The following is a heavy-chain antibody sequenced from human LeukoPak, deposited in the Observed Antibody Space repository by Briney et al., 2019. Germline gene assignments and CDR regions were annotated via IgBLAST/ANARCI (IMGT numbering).Heavy chain of an antibody. Sequence: ASVKVSCKASGYTFTSYGISWVRQAPGQGLEWMGWISAYNGNTNYAQKLQGRVTMTTDTSTSTAYMELRSLRSDDTAVYYCASTNRTLRYFDRWPSGDSWGQGTLVTVS. V-gene: IGHV1-18*01. CDR1: GYTFTSYG. CDR2: ISAYNGNT. J-gene: IGHJ5*02. CDR3: ASTNRTLRYFDRWPSGDS. D-gene: IGHD3-9*01.